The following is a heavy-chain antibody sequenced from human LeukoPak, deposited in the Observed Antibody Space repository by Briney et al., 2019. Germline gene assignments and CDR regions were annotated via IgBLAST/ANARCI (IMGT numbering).Heavy chain of an antibody. Sequence: GGSLRLSCVASGFTFSNYGMTWVRQAPGKGLEWVSGISSSGGTTYYTDSVKGRFTISRDNSKNTLYLQMNTLRAEDTAVYFCAKDRLQYCTGGNCYSPVDYWGQGTLVTVSS. CDR2: ISSSGGTT. D-gene: IGHD2-15*01. CDR3: AKDRLQYCTGGNCYSPVDY. CDR1: GFTFSNYG. J-gene: IGHJ4*01. V-gene: IGHV3-23*01.